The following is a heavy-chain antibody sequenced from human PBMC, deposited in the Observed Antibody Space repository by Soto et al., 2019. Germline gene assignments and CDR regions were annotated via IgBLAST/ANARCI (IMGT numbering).Heavy chain of an antibody. D-gene: IGHD2-2*01. V-gene: IGHV3-23*01. CDR1: GFTFSSYA. J-gene: IGHJ4*02. CDR2: ISGTGDTT. Sequence: HPGGSLRLSCAASGFTFSSYAMHWVRQAPGKGLEWVSVISGTGDTTYNADSVKGRFTISRDNSKNTVYLQMNSLRAEDTALYYCAKGYCSSTSCSFDYWGQGTLVTVSS. CDR3: AKGYCSSTSCSFDY.